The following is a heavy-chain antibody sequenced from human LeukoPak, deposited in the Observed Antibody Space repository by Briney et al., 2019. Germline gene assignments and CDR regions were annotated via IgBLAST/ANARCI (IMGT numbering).Heavy chain of an antibody. Sequence: SETLSLTCTVSGGSISSYYWSWIRQPPGKGLEWIGYIYYSGSTNYNPSLKSRVTISVDTSKNQFSLKLSSVTAADTAVYYCASRSDIAAAGDYWGQGTLVTVSS. CDR3: ASRSDIAAAGDY. J-gene: IGHJ4*02. CDR2: IYYSGST. D-gene: IGHD6-13*01. CDR1: GGSISSYY. V-gene: IGHV4-59*08.